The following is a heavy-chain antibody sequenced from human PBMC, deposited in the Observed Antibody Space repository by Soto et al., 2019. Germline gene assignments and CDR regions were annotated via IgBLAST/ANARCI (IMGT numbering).Heavy chain of an antibody. V-gene: IGHV4-4*07. CDR3: AREKSRRFFANNPTFDY. D-gene: IGHD3-3*01. CDR2: IYTSGST. Sequence: PSETLSLTCTVSGGSISSYYWSWIRQPAGKGLEWIGRIYTSGSTNYNPSLKSRVTMSVDTSKNQFSLKLSSVTAADTAVYYCAREKSRRFFANNPTFDYWSPATLVTVSS. CDR1: GGSISSYY. J-gene: IGHJ4*02.